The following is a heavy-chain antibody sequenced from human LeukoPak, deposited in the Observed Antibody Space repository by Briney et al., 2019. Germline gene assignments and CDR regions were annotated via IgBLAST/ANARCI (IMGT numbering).Heavy chain of an antibody. J-gene: IGHJ4*02. D-gene: IGHD1-1*01. Sequence: PGGSLRLSCAASGFTFSSYWMSWVRQAPGKGLEWVAVISYDGSNKYYADSVKGRFTISRDNSKNTLYLQMNSLRAEDTAVYYCARAELETTFFDYWGQGALVTVSS. V-gene: IGHV3-30-3*01. CDR2: ISYDGSNK. CDR3: ARAELETTFFDY. CDR1: GFTFSSYW.